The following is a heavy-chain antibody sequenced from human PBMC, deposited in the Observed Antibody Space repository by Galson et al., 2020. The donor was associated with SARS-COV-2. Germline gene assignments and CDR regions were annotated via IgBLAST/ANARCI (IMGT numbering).Heavy chain of an antibody. Sequence: ASVKVSCKASGYTFTSYYMHWVRQAPGQGLEWMGIINPSGGSTSYAQKFQGRVTMTRDTSTSTVYMELSSLRFEDTAVYYCARGGGVGYDFWSGYSGYYYYYMDVWGKGTTVTVSS. CDR2: INPSGGST. V-gene: IGHV1-46*01. D-gene: IGHD3-3*01. J-gene: IGHJ6*03. CDR3: ARGGGVGYDFWSGYSGYYYYYMDV. CDR1: GYTFTSYY.